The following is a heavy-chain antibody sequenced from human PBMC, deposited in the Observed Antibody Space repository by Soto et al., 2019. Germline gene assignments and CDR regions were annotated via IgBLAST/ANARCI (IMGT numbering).Heavy chain of an antibody. V-gene: IGHV4-34*01. J-gene: IGHJ3*02. D-gene: IGHD3-10*01. CDR1: GGSFSGYY. CDR2: INHSGST. Sequence: QVQLQQWGAGLLKPSETLSLTCAVYGGSFSGYYWSWIRQPPGKGLEWIGEINHSGSTNYNPSLKSRVTISVDTSKNQFSLKLSSETAADTAVYYCARGFKYYGSGSYSNQQAFDIWGQGTMVTVSS. CDR3: ARGFKYYGSGSYSNQQAFDI.